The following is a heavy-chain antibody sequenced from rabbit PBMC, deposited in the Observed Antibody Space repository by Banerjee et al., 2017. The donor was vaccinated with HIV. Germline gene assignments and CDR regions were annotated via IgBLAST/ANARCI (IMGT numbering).Heavy chain of an antibody. Sequence: QSLEESGGDLVKPGASLTLTCKASGFSFSSIYWICWVRQAPGKGLELIGCIDAGGGSTYYASWVNGRFTISSNTNQNTVSLQLNSLTAADTATYFCVRDDSGSGMHFNLWGPGTLVTVS. CDR1: GFSFSSIYW. D-gene: IGHD1-1*01. CDR2: IDAGGGST. J-gene: IGHJ4*01. CDR3: VRDDSGSGMHFNL. V-gene: IGHV1S40*01.